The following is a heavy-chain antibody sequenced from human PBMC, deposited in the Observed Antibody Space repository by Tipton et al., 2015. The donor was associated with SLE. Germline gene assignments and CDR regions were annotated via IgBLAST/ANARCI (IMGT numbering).Heavy chain of an antibody. Sequence: GLVKPSETLSLTCGVSGFSISSGYYWGWIRQPPGKGLEWIGSLAHSGSSSYNPSLKGRVTISLDTSKNEFYLKLTSVTAADTAVYYCARLEYSGYDGPLYWGQGTLVTASS. CDR2: LAHSGSS. V-gene: IGHV4-38-2*01. J-gene: IGHJ4*02. D-gene: IGHD5-12*01. CDR1: GFSISSGYY. CDR3: ARLEYSGYDGPLY.